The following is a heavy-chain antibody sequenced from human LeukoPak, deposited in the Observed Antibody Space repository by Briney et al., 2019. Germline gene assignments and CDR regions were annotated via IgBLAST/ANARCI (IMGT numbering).Heavy chain of an antibody. V-gene: IGHV4-39*07. CDR2: IHYSGST. D-gene: IGHD1-1*01. CDR3: ASLRVQEVLDY. J-gene: IGHJ4*02. Sequence: SETLSLTCTVSGGSITTSTYFWGWIRQPPGKGLEWIGTIHYSGSTYYDPSLKSRVTISIDTSKNQFSLKLSSVTAADTAVYYCASLRVQEVLDYWGQGTLVTVSS. CDR1: GGSITTSTYF.